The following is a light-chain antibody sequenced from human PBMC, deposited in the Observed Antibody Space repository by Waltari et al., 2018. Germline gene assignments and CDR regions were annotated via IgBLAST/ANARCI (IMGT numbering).Light chain of an antibody. CDR2: WAS. J-gene: IGKJ1*01. Sequence: DIVMTQSPDSLAVSLGERATINCKSSQSVLYSSNNKNYLALNQHKPGQPPKLLIYWASSREAGCPDRVSGSWSETDFTLTISSLQAEDVAVYYCQQSYRPHRTFGQGTRGESK. CDR1: QSVLYSSNNKNY. CDR3: QQSYRPHRT. V-gene: IGKV4-1*01.